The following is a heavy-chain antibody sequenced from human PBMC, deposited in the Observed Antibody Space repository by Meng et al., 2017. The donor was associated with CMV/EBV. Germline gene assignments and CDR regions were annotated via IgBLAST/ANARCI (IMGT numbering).Heavy chain of an antibody. CDR3: VRGLIFAREYFDF. CDR1: GFSFGDDA. J-gene: IGHJ4*02. Sequence: AGGFSFGDDAMHWVRQAPGKGLEWVEARSNSGRDKYYVDSVKGRFTITRDNSKDTLYLQMNSLRAEDTALYYCVRGLIFAREYFDFWGQGTLVTVSS. D-gene: IGHD2-21*02. V-gene: IGHV3-30*04. CDR2: RSNSGRDK.